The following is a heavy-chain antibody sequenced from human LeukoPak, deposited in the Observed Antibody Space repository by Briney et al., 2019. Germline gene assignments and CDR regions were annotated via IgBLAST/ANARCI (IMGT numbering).Heavy chain of an antibody. D-gene: IGHD3-10*01. CDR2: IYPGDSDT. Sequence: GESLKISCKGSGYRFTSYWIGWVRQMPGKGLECMGIIYPGDSDTTYSPSFQGQVTISADKSISTAYLQWSSLRASDTAIYYCARLGGETYDYSSGSYPNWYFDLWGRGTLVTVSS. V-gene: IGHV5-51*01. J-gene: IGHJ2*01. CDR1: GYRFTSYW. CDR3: ARLGGETYDYSSGSYPNWYFDL.